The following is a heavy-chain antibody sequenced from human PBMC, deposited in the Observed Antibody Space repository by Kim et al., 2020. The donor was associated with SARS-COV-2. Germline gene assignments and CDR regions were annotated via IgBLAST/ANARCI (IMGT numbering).Heavy chain of an antibody. Sequence: GGSLRLSCAASGFTFSISTMNWVRQAPGKGPEWVSSISSNSLHTYYADSLKGRFTISRDNAKNALFLQMSSLRVEDTAVYYCTRDRPDTSPLTIVGLVNDFDSWGQGTLVTVSS. CDR1: GFTFSIST. CDR3: TRDRPDTSPLTIVGLVNDFDS. J-gene: IGHJ5*01. V-gene: IGHV3-21*01. D-gene: IGHD3-3*01. CDR2: ISSNSLHT.